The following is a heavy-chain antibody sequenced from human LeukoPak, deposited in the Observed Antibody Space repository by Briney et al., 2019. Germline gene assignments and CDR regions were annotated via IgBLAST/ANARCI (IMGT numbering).Heavy chain of an antibody. V-gene: IGHV3-23*01. J-gene: IGHJ4*02. Sequence: GGSLRLSCAASGFTFSSYDMIWVRQAPGKGLEWVSTISDSGGSTYYADSVKGRFTISRDNSKNTLYLQMNSLRAEDTAVYYCAKGIYFDWLSYFDYWGQGTLVTVSS. CDR1: GFTFSSYD. CDR3: AKGIYFDWLSYFDY. D-gene: IGHD3-9*01. CDR2: ISDSGGST.